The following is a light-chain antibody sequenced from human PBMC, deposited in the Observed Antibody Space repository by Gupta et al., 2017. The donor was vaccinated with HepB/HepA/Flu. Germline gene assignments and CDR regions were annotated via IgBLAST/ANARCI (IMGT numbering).Light chain of an antibody. CDR2: EAS. Sequence: EIVMTQSPATLSVSPGDRATLSCRASQSINSNLAWYQQKPGQPPRLLISEASTRATGVPARLSGSGSGTEFTLTISSLQSEDFAIYYCQQYNNWPPWTFGLGTKVEIK. CDR3: QQYNNWPPWT. V-gene: IGKV3-15*01. CDR1: QSINSN. J-gene: IGKJ1*01.